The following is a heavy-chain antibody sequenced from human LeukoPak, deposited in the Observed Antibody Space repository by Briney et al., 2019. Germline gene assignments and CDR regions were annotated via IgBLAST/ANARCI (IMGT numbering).Heavy chain of an antibody. V-gene: IGHV3-30*18. CDR2: ISYDGSNK. J-gene: IGHJ6*02. CDR1: GFTFSSYG. D-gene: IGHD2-2*01. Sequence: GGSLRLSCAASGFTFSSYGMHWVRQAPGKGLEWVAVISYDGSNKYYADSVKGRFTISRDNSKNTLYLQMNSLRAEDTAVYYCTKDEYRYQLPPPYGMDVWGQGTTVTVSS. CDR3: TKDEYRYQLPPPYGMDV.